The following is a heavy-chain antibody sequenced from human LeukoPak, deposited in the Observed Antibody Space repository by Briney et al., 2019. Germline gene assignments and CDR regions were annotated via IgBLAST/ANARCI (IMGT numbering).Heavy chain of an antibody. J-gene: IGHJ4*02. V-gene: IGHV4-39*01. D-gene: IGHD2-2*02. Sequence: SETLSLTCTVSGGSISSSSYYWGWIRQPPGKGLEWIGSIYYSGSTYYNPSLKSRVTISVDTSKNQFSLKLSSVTAADTAVYYRARVIGYCSSTSCYKGPFDYRGQGTLVTVSS. CDR1: GGSISSSSYY. CDR3: ARVIGYCSSTSCYKGPFDY. CDR2: IYYSGST.